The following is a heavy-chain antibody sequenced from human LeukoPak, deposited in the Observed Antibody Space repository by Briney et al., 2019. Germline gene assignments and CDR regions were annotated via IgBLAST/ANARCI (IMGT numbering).Heavy chain of an antibody. D-gene: IGHD3-22*01. V-gene: IGHV4-61*01. CDR3: ARDDSSGPTHAFDI. CDR2: IYYSGST. Sequence: SGTLSLTCAVSGGSISSSYYWSWIRQPPGKGLEWIGYIYYSGSTNYNPSLKSRVTISVDTSKNQFSLKLSSVTAADTAVYYCARDDSSGPTHAFDIWGQGTMVTVSS. CDR1: GGSISSSYY. J-gene: IGHJ3*02.